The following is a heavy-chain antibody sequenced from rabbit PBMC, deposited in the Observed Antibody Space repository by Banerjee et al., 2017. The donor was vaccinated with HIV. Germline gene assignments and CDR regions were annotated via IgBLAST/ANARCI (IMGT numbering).Heavy chain of an antibody. CDR1: GIDFSSYYY. CDR2: IYTSSGST. CDR3: ARDLAGVIGWNFNL. J-gene: IGHJ4*01. Sequence: QSLEESGGGLVQPGASLTLTCKASGIDFSSYYYMCWVRQAPGKGLELIACIYTSSGSTWYASWATGRFTISKTSSTTVTLQMTSLTAADTATYLCARDLAGVIGWNFNLWGQGTLVTV. D-gene: IGHD4-1*01. V-gene: IGHV1S40*01.